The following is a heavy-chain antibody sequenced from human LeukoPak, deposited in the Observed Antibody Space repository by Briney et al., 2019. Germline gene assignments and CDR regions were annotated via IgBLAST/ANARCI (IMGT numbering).Heavy chain of an antibody. V-gene: IGHV3-11*01. Sequence: GGSLRLSCAASGFTFSDYYMSWIRQAPGKGLEWVSYISSSGSTIYYADSVKGRFTISRDNAKNSLYLQMNSLRAEDTAVYYCARAIVGDYYYYYYGMDVWGQGTTVTVSS. CDR3: ARAIVGDYYYYYYGMDV. D-gene: IGHD1-26*01. CDR2: ISSSGSTI. CDR1: GFTFSDYY. J-gene: IGHJ6*02.